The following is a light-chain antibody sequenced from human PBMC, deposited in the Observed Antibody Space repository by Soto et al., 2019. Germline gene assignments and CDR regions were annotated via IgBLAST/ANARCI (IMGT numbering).Light chain of an antibody. V-gene: IGKV1-39*01. CDR3: QQSYSTPAT. CDR1: QSISSY. Sequence: DIPMTQSPSSLSASVGDRVTITCRASQSISSYLNWYQQKPGKAPKLLIYAASSLQSGVPSRLSGSGSGTDFTLTISSLQPEDFATYYCQQSYSTPATFGQGTKVEIK. CDR2: AAS. J-gene: IGKJ1*01.